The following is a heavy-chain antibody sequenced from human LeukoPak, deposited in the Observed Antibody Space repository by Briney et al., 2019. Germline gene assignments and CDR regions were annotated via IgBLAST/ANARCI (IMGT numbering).Heavy chain of an antibody. CDR1: GYXLTELS. D-gene: IGHD5-18*01. CDR2: FDPEDGET. Sequence: ASVKVSCKVSGYXLTELSIHWVRQAPGKGLEWMGGFDPEDGETIYAQKFQGRVTMTEDTSTDTAYMELSSLRSEDTAVYYCATSGGYSYGFGDYFDYWGQGTLVTVSS. CDR3: ATSGGYSYGFGDYFDY. V-gene: IGHV1-24*01. J-gene: IGHJ4*02.